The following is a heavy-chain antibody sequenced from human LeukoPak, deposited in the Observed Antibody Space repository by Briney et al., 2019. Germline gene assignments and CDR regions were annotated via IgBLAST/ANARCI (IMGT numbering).Heavy chain of an antibody. CDR1: GAPISSYY. CDR2: MYYSGST. J-gene: IGHJ3*02. Sequence: SSETLSLTCTVSGAPISSYYWSWIRQPPGKGLEWIGNMYYSGSTNYNPSLKSRVTISVDTSKNQFSLKLSSVTAADTAVYYCARAGSGYSFDIWGQGTMVTVSS. D-gene: IGHD3-22*01. V-gene: IGHV4-59*01. CDR3: ARAGSGYSFDI.